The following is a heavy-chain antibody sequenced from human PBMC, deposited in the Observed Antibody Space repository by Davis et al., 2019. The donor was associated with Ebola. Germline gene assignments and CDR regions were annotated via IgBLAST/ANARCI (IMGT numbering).Heavy chain of an antibody. Sequence: ASVKVSCKASRYTFTSYAIHWVRQAPGQRLEWMGWINAGNGNTKYSQKFQGRVTITRDTSASTAYMELSSLRSEDTAVYYCARDYDYVWGSYRPPYYFDYWGQGTLVTVSS. CDR3: ARDYDYVWGSYRPPYYFDY. J-gene: IGHJ4*02. V-gene: IGHV1-3*01. CDR1: RYTFTSYA. CDR2: INAGNGNT. D-gene: IGHD3-16*02.